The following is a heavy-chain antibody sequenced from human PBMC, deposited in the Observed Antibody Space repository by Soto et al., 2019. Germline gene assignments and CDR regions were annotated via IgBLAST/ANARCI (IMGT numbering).Heavy chain of an antibody. CDR3: STDISGPYCSGGSCTANYNYGIEV. D-gene: IGHD2-15*01. J-gene: IGHJ6*02. CDR1: GFTFSDAW. CDR2: IKSKTAGGTT. V-gene: IGHV3-15*07. Sequence: EVQLVESGGGLVKPGESLRLSCAASGFTFSDAWMNWVRQAPGKGLEWVGRIKSKTAGGTTDYAAPVKGRFTISSDDSKNTLYLQLNSLKTQDTAVYYSSTDISGPYCSGGSCTANYNYGIEVWCQGTTVTGSS.